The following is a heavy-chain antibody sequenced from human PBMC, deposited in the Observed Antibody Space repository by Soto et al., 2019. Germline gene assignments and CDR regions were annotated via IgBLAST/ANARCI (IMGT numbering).Heavy chain of an antibody. CDR3: ARGVTIFGNDYYRMDF. CDR1: GYTFTGYY. Sequence: GASVKVSCKASGYTFTGYYMHWVRQAPGQGLEWMGWINPNSGGTNNAQKFQGWVTMTRDTSISTAYMEVSRLRSDDTAVYYCARGVTIFGNDYYRMDFWGPGTTDTVSS. V-gene: IGHV1-2*04. D-gene: IGHD3-3*01. CDR2: INPNSGGT. J-gene: IGHJ6*02.